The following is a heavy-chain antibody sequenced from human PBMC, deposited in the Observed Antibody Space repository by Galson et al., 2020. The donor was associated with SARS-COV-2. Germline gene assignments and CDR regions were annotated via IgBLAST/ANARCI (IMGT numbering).Heavy chain of an antibody. J-gene: IGHJ4*02. CDR1: GFIFSDYY. CDR2: ISSSGTYT. CDR3: AREKGSVPYFDY. D-gene: IGHD3-10*02. V-gene: IGHV3-11*06. Sequence: GGSLRLSCAASGFIFSDYYMNWIRQAPGKGLEWISSISSSGTYTNYIDSVKGRFTISRDNARNTLFLQMNSLTGEDTAVYYCAREKGSVPYFDYWGQGSLVTVSS.